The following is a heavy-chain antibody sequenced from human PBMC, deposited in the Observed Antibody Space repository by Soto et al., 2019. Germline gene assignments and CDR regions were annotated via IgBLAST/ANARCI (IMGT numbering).Heavy chain of an antibody. J-gene: IGHJ6*02. CDR2: ISYDGSNK. Sequence: GGSLRLSCAASGFTFSIYGMHWVRHAPGKGLEWVAVISYDGSNKYYADSVKGRFTISRGNSKNTLYLQMNSLRAEDTAVYYCAKELDCSSTSCYNYYYYYGMDVWGQGTTVTVSS. CDR1: GFTFSIYG. D-gene: IGHD2-2*01. CDR3: AKELDCSSTSCYNYYYYYGMDV. V-gene: IGHV3-30*18.